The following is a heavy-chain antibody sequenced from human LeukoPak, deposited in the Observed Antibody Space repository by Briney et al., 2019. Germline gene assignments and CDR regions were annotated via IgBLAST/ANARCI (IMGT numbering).Heavy chain of an antibody. CDR3: ARLRTLAAAGHPYFDY. CDR1: GGTFSSYA. D-gene: IGHD6-13*01. V-gene: IGHV1-69*04. J-gene: IGHJ4*02. Sequence: SVKVSCKASGGTFSSYAISWVRQAPGQGLEWMGRIIPILGMANYAQKFQGRVTITADKSTSTAYMELSSLRSEDTAVYYCARLRTLAAAGHPYFDYWGQGTLVTVSS. CDR2: IIPILGMA.